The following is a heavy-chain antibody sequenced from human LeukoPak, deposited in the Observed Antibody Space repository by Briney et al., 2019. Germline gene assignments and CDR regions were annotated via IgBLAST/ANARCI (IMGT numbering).Heavy chain of an antibody. J-gene: IGHJ4*02. CDR1: GFTFSDYY. V-gene: IGHV3-11*01. CDR3: AKPARYSSDDY. Sequence: GGSLRPSCAASGFTFSDYYMSWIRQAPGKGLEWVSHISSSGSTIYYADSVKARFPIPRDNAKNTLYLKMNSLRAEDTAVYYCAKPARYSSDDYWGQGTLVTVSS. D-gene: IGHD6-25*01. CDR2: ISSSGSTI.